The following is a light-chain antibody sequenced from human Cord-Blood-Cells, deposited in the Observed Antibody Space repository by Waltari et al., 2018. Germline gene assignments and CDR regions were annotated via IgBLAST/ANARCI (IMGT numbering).Light chain of an antibody. V-gene: IGLV2-23*01. Sequence: QSALTQPASVSGSPGQSIPISCTGPSSNVGSFTLVSWYQQPPGKAPKLMIYEGSKRPSGVSNRFSGSKSGNTASLTISGLQAEDEADYYCCSYAGSSTLFGGGTKLTVL. CDR1: SSNVGSFTL. CDR3: CSYAGSSTL. J-gene: IGLJ2*01. CDR2: EGS.